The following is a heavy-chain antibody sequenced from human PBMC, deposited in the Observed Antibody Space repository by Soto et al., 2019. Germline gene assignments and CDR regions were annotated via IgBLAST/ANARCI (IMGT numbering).Heavy chain of an antibody. CDR1: GGSVSSGSYY. J-gene: IGHJ5*02. V-gene: IGHV4-61*01. CDR3: ARDRIVQTGANWFDP. CDR2: IYYSGST. D-gene: IGHD3-10*01. Sequence: PSETLSLTCTVSGGSVSSGSYYWSWIRQPPGKGLEWIGYIYYSGSTNYNPSLKSRVTISVDTSKNQFSLKLSSVTAADTAVYYCARDRIVQTGANWFDPWGQGTLVTVSS.